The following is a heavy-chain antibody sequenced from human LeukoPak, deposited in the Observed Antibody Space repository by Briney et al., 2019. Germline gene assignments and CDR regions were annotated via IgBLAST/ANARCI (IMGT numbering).Heavy chain of an antibody. CDR1: GFTFSTHW. Sequence: GGSLRLSCAASGFTFSTHWMYWVRQAPGRELVWVSRISGDGSLTSYADSVKGRFAISRDNAKDTLYLQMTSLRVEDTAVYSCASLLTPYHGSGGGGMDVWGQGTTVTVSS. J-gene: IGHJ6*02. CDR2: ISGDGSLT. CDR3: ASLLTPYHGSGGGGMDV. D-gene: IGHD3-10*01. V-gene: IGHV3-74*01.